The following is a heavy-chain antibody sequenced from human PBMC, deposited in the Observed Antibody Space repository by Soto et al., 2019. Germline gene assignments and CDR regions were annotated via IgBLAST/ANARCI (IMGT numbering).Heavy chain of an antibody. Sequence: GGSLRLSCAASGFTFNIYGMHWVRQAPGKGLVWVSRINSDGSSASYAASVKGRFTISRDNAKNTLYLQMSSLRAEDTAVYYCSSDARLAAVFDYWGQGTLVPVSS. CDR2: INSDGSSA. CDR1: GFTFNIYG. CDR3: SSDARLAAVFDY. V-gene: IGHV3-74*01. J-gene: IGHJ4*02. D-gene: IGHD6-13*01.